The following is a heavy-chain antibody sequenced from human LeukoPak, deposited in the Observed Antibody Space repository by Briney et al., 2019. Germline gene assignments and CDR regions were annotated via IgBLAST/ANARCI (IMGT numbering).Heavy chain of an antibody. V-gene: IGHV4-39*01. J-gene: IGHJ4*02. CDR1: GASIRSPSDY. CDR3: VRHRQHCDGASCFPPDS. D-gene: IGHD2-2*01. Sequence: PSETLSLTCTVSGASIRSPSDYWGWIRQPPGKRLEWIGATDYSGRAYYNPSLVSRFTISVDTSKHQFSLKLNSVTATDTAIYYCVRHRQHCDGASCFPPDSLGQRTLVTVSS. CDR2: TDYSGRA.